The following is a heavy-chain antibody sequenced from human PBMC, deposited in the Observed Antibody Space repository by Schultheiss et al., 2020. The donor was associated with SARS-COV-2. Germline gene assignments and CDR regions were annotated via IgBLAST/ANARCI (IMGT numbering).Heavy chain of an antibody. Sequence: GGSLRLSCAASGFTFTTYSVHWVRQAPGKGLEWVSIISYDGSDKYYAESVKGRFTISRDNSKNTLYLQMNSLRAEDTAVYYCARDPYSGYRTGVFDYWGQGTLVTVSS. J-gene: IGHJ4*02. V-gene: IGHV3-30*04. D-gene: IGHD5-12*01. CDR2: ISYDGSDK. CDR1: GFTFTTYS. CDR3: ARDPYSGYRTGVFDY.